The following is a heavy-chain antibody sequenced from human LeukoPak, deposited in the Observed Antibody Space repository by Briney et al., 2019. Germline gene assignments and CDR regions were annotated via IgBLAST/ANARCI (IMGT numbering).Heavy chain of an antibody. Sequence: GGSLRLSCAASGFTFSSYAMSWVRQAPGKGLEWVSAIIGSGGSTYYADSVKGRFTISRDNSKKTLYLQINSRIAEDTAVYYCARHQGIAAAGIDYWGQGSLVTVCS. CDR3: ARHQGIAAAGIDY. V-gene: IGHV3-23*01. CDR2: IIGSGGST. CDR1: GFTFSSYA. J-gene: IGHJ4*02. D-gene: IGHD6-13*01.